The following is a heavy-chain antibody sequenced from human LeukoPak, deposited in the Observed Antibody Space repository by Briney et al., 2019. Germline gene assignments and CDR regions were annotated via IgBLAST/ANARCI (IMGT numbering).Heavy chain of an antibody. D-gene: IGHD3-10*02. J-gene: IGHJ3*01. CDR3: AREISMFVNAFDL. CDR2: IWYDGSNE. CDR1: GFRFSNSG. Sequence: GGSLRLSCEASGFRFSNSGMHWVRQAPGKGLEWVAVIWYDGSNEYYADAVKGRFTISRDNSKNTVHLQMNSLRVEDTSVYFCAREISMFVNAFDLWGQGTLVTVTS. V-gene: IGHV3-33*01.